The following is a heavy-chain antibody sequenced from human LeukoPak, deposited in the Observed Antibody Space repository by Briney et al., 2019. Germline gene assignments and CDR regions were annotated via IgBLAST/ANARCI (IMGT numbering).Heavy chain of an antibody. CDR1: GGSISSGGYY. CDR2: LYYSGST. Sequence: SETLSLTCTVSGGSISSGGYYWSWIRPHPGKCLESIRYLYYSGSTHYNPSLKSRVTISVDTSKNQFSLKLSSVTAADTAVYYCARYCTNGVCYNDAFDIWGQGTMVTVSS. CDR3: ARYCTNGVCYNDAFDI. J-gene: IGHJ3*02. D-gene: IGHD2-8*01. V-gene: IGHV4-31*03.